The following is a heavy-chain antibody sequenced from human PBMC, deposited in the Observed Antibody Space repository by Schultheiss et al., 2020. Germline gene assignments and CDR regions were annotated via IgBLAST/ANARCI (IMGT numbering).Heavy chain of an antibody. CDR3: ARDQGYGSGSYFWDYYYGMDV. V-gene: IGHV3-33*01. CDR2: IRYDGSNK. D-gene: IGHD3-10*01. Sequence: GGSLRLSCAASGFTFSSYGMHWVRQAPGKGLEWVAVIRYDGSNKYYADSVKGRFTISRDNSKNKLYLQMNSLRAEDTAVYYCARDQGYGSGSYFWDYYYGMDVWGQGTTVTVSS. CDR1: GFTFSSYG. J-gene: IGHJ6*02.